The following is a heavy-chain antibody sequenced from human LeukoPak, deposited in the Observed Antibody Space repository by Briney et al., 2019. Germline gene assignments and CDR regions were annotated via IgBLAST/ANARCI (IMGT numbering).Heavy chain of an antibody. CDR1: GFTFSTPW. Sequence: PGGSLRLSCVGSGFTFSTPWIHWVRQAPGKGLVWVSRINSDGSSTSYADSVKGRFTISRDNAKNTLYLQMNSLRAEDTAVYYCASGGYSPRYWGQGTLVTVSS. D-gene: IGHD3-10*01. V-gene: IGHV3-74*01. CDR3: ASGGYSPRY. J-gene: IGHJ4*02. CDR2: INSDGSST.